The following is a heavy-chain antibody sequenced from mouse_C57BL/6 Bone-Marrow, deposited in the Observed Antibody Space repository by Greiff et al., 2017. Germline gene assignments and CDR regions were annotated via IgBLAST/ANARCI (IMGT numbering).Heavy chain of an antibody. D-gene: IGHD2-4*01. CDR1: GYTFTSYW. CDR2: IYPGSGST. V-gene: IGHV1-55*01. Sequence: VQLQQPGAELVKPGASVKMSCKASGYTFTSYWITWVKQRPGQGLEWIGDIYPGSGSTNYNEKFKSKATLTVDTSSSTAYMQLSSLTSEDSAVYYCARGCNYAFYFDYWGQGTTLTVSS. CDR3: ARGCNYAFYFDY. J-gene: IGHJ2*01.